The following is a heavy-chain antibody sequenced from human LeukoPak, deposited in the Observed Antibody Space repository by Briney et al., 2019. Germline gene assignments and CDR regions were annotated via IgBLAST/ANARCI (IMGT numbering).Heavy chain of an antibody. V-gene: IGHV3-21*01. CDR2: ISSSSSYI. Sequence: GGSLRLSCEGSAFIFSGHWMNWVRQAPGKGLEWVSSISSSSSYIYYADSVKGRFTISRDNAKNSLYLQMNSLRAEDTAVYYCASGVTTGFDYWGQGTLVTVSS. D-gene: IGHD4-17*01. CDR3: ASGVTTGFDY. CDR1: AFIFSGHW. J-gene: IGHJ4*02.